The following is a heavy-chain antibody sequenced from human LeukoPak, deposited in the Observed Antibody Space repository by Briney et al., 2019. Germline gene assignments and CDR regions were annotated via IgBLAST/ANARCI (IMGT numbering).Heavy chain of an antibody. CDR3: ARGLKYYDILTGYWYYFDY. CDR1: GGSFSGYY. J-gene: IGHJ4*02. CDR2: INHSGST. D-gene: IGHD3-9*01. Sequence: SETLSLTCAVYGGSFSGYYWSWIRQPPGKGLEWIGEINHSGSTNYNPSLKSRVTISVDTSKNQFSLKLSSVTAADTAVYYCARGLKYYDILTGYWYYFDYWRQGTLVTDSS. V-gene: IGHV4-34*01.